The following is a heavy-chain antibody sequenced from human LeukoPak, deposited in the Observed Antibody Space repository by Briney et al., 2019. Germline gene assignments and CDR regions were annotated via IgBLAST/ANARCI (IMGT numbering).Heavy chain of an antibody. Sequence: GGSLRLSCAASGFTFSSNYMSWVRQAPGKGLEWVSVIYSGGSTYYADSVKGRFTISRDNSKNTLYLQMNSLRAEHTAVYYCASGDVLRYFDWSPGGAFDIWGQGTMVTVSS. CDR2: IYSGGST. CDR3: ASGDVLRYFDWSPGGAFDI. D-gene: IGHD3-9*01. J-gene: IGHJ3*02. CDR1: GFTFSSNY. V-gene: IGHV3-53*01.